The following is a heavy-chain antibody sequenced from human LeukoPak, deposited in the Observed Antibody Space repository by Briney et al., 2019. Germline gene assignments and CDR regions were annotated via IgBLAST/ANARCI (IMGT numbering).Heavy chain of an antibody. J-gene: IGHJ4*02. CDR3: ARLNILEGIFDY. CDR2: IYYSGST. CDR1: GGSISSSSYY. Sequence: SETLSLTCTVSGGSISSSSYYWGWFRQPPGKGLEWIGSIYYSGSTYYNPSLKSRVTISVDTSKNQFSLKLSSVTAADTAVYCCARLNILEGIFDYWGQGTLVTVSS. D-gene: IGHD3-3*01. V-gene: IGHV4-39*01.